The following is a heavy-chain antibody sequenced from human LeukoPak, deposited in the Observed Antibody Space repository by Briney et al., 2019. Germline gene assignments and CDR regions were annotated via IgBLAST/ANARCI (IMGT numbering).Heavy chain of an antibody. Sequence: SETLSLTCTVSGGSISGADYYCDWIRQSPGKGLEWIGTIGSSGHTYRNPSLKNRATMSVDTSKNQFSLKLSSMAAADTAVFYCARRKVYKDYFDYWGRGTLVTVSS. CDR1: GGSISGADYY. V-gene: IGHV4-39*01. D-gene: IGHD5-24*01. CDR2: IGSSGHT. J-gene: IGHJ4*02. CDR3: ARRKVYKDYFDY.